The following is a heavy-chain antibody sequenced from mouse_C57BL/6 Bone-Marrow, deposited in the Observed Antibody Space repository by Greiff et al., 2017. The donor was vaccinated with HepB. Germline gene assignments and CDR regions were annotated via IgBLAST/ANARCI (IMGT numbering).Heavy chain of an antibody. J-gene: IGHJ3*01. CDR3: ARSSIYYDYDGFAY. Sequence: EVQLQQSVAELGRPGASVKLSCTAFGFNIKNTYRHWGKRRPEQGLEWMGRIDPANGNTKYAPKFQGKATITADTSSNTAYLQLSSLTSEDTAIYYCARSSIYYDYDGFAYWGQGTLVTVSA. CDR1: GFNIKNTY. V-gene: IGHV14-3*01. D-gene: IGHD2-4*01. CDR2: IDPANGNT.